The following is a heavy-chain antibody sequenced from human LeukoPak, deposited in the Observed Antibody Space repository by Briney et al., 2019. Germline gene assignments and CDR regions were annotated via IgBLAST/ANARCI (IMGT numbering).Heavy chain of an antibody. J-gene: IGHJ4*02. CDR1: GFTFSSYW. Sequence: SGGSLRLSCAASGFTFSSYWMSCVRQAPGKGLEWVANINLAGSEKYYVDSVKGRFTISRDNAKNSLNLQMNSLRAEDTSVYYCARARPHGNCGQDYWGQGTLVTVSS. D-gene: IGHD6-6*01. CDR2: INLAGSEK. CDR3: ARARPHGNCGQDY. V-gene: IGHV3-7*04.